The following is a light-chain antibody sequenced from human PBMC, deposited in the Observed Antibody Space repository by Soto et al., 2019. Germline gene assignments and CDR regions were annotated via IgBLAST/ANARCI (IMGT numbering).Light chain of an antibody. CDR1: SSDVGGYNY. J-gene: IGLJ1*01. V-gene: IGLV2-14*01. CDR3: SSYTSSSTRV. Sequence: QSALTRPASVSGSPGQSITISCTGTSSDVGGYNYDSWYQQHPGKAPKLMIYDVSNRPSGVSNRFSGSKSGNTASLTISGLQAEDDADYYCSSYTSSSTRVFGSGTTLTVL. CDR2: DVS.